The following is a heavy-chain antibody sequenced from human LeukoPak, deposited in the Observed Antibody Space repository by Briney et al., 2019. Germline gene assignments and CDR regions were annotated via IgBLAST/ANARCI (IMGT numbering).Heavy chain of an antibody. CDR3: ARASSAYYDFWSGYPNWFDH. CDR1: GGSLSSYY. Sequence: PSETLSLTCTVSGGSLSSYYWGWLRQPPGKGLEWIGYTYYSGSTNYNPSLTSRVTISVDTSKNQFSLKLSSVTAADTAVYYCARASSAYYDFWSGYPNWFDHWGQGTLVTVSS. CDR2: TYYSGST. J-gene: IGHJ5*02. V-gene: IGHV4-59*01. D-gene: IGHD3-3*01.